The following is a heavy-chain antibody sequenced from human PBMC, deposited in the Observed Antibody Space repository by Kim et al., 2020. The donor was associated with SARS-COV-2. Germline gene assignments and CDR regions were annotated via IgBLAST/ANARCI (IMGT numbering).Heavy chain of an antibody. D-gene: IGHD3-10*01. CDR2: IYTSGST. V-gene: IGHV4-61*02. Sequence: SETLSLTCTVSGGSISSGSYYWSWIRQPAGKGLEWIGRIYTSGSTNYNPSLKSRVTISVDTSKNQFSLKLSSVTAADTAVYYCARWVLLDYYGSGGFDPWGQGTLVTVSS. CDR3: ARWVLLDYYGSGGFDP. CDR1: GGSISSGSYY. J-gene: IGHJ5*02.